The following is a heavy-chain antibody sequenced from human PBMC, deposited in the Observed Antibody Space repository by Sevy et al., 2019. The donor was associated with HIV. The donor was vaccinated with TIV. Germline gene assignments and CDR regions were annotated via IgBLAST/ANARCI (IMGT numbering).Heavy chain of an antibody. J-gene: IGHJ4*02. CDR3: ARHGPVAGGNY. V-gene: IGHV4-39*01. Sequence: SETLSLTCTVSGGSISSSSYYWGWIRQPPGKGLEWIGSIYYSGSTYYNPSLKSRVTISVDTSKNQFSLRLSSVTAADTAGYYCARHGPVAGGNYWGQGTLVTVSS. D-gene: IGHD6-19*01. CDR1: GGSISSSSYY. CDR2: IYYSGST.